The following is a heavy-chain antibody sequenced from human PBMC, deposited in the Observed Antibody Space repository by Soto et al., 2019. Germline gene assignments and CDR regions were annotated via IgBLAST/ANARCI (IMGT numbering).Heavy chain of an antibody. Sequence: ASETLSLTCTVSGGSTSSSTYSWGLILQPPGKGLEWSGSIYNSGVDYNQYLKSRVTISVDTSKTQFSMRLTSVTAADTALYYCARDMHAGFTHYFDPWGQGTLVTVSS. D-gene: IGHD1-26*01. J-gene: IGHJ5*02. V-gene: IGHV4-39*02. CDR2: IYNSGV. CDR3: ARDMHAGFTHYFDP. CDR1: GGSTSSSTYS.